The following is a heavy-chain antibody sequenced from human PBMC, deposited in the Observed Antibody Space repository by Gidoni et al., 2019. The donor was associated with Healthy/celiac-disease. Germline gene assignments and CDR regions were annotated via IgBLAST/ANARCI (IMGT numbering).Heavy chain of an antibody. V-gene: IGHV4-34*01. Sequence: QVQLQQWAAGLLKPSETLSLTCAVSGGSFSGYYWSWIRQPPGKGLEWIGEINHSGSTNYNPSLKSRVTISVDTSKNQFSLKLSSVTAADTAVYYCARLDSSGYYYSATYSFDYWGQGTLVTVSS. CDR2: INHSGST. CDR3: ARLDSSGYYYSATYSFDY. D-gene: IGHD3-22*01. J-gene: IGHJ4*02. CDR1: GGSFSGYY.